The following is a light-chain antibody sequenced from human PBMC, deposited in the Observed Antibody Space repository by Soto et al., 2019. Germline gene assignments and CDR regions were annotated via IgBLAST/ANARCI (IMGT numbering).Light chain of an antibody. Sequence: DIQLTQSPSFLSASVGDRVTITCRASQGISSYFAWYQQKPGKAPMLLLYAVSTLQSGVPSRFSGSASGTEFTLTISRLQPEDFATYYCQQLYSYRLTLGGGTKVSIK. CDR3: QQLYSYRLT. J-gene: IGKJ4*01. CDR2: AVS. CDR1: QGISSY. V-gene: IGKV1-9*01.